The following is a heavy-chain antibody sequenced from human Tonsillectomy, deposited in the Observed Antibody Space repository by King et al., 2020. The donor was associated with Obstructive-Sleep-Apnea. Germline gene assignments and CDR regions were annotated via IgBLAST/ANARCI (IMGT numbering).Heavy chain of an antibody. CDR2: IYHSGST. V-gene: IGHV4-38-2*02. J-gene: IGHJ4*02. D-gene: IGHD3-22*01. CDR1: GYSISSGYY. Sequence: QLQESGPGLVKPSETLSLTCTVSGYSISSGYYWGWIRQPPGKGLEWIGIIYHSGSTYYNPSLKSRVTISVDTSKNQFSLKLSSVTAADTAVYYCARINDSSGYYLTYFDYWGQGTLVTVSS. CDR3: ARINDSSGYYLTYFDY.